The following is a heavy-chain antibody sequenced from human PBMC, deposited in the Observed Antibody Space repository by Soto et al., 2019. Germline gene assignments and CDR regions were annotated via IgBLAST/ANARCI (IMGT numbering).Heavy chain of an antibody. V-gene: IGHV3-33*01. CDR1: EFTFSIYA. CDR2: ICYDGSNK. D-gene: IGHD6-19*01. J-gene: IGHJ4*02. Sequence: WRSLPLSCASSEFTFSIYAMDWVRQAPGKGLEWVAVICYDGSNKYYADSVKGRFSISRDNSKNTLYLQMNSLRAEDTAVYYCARGHWQAGTFFDYWGQGTMVTVSS. CDR3: ARGHWQAGTFFDY.